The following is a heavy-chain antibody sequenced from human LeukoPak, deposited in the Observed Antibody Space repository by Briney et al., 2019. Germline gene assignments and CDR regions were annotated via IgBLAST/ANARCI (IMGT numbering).Heavy chain of an antibody. D-gene: IGHD5-12*01. CDR3: ARRAYDPAGTQYYFDY. Sequence: SGPTLVNPTQTLTLTCTFSGFSLSTSGMCVTWIRHPPGKALECLARIDWDDDKYYTISLKTRLTISKGTSKNQVVLTMTNMDPVDTATYYCARRAYDPAGTQYYFDYWGPGTLVTVSS. CDR1: GFSLSTSGMC. V-gene: IGHV2-70*11. J-gene: IGHJ4*02. CDR2: IDWDDDK.